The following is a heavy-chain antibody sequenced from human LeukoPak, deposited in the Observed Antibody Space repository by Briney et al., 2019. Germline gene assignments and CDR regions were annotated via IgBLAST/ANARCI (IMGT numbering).Heavy chain of an antibody. CDR2: IYFSGST. CDR1: GGSISSYY. D-gene: IGHD3-22*01. Sequence: SETLSFTCTVSGGSISSYYWGWIRKPPGKGLEWIGRIYFSGSTYYNPSLKSRVTISVDTSKNQFSLKLSSVTGADTAVYYCARHEQYYYDSSGYYSPFFDYWGQGTLVTVSS. CDR3: ARHEQYYYDSSGYYSPFFDY. V-gene: IGHV4-39*01. J-gene: IGHJ4*02.